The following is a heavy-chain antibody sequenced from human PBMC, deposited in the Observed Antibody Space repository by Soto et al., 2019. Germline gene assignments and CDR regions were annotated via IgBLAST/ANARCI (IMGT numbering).Heavy chain of an antibody. D-gene: IGHD3-16*01. CDR3: ANRGDRSTPLR. V-gene: IGHV2-5*01. CDR1: GFSLSTSGVG. Sequence: SGRTLVNPPRTRTLTCTFSGFSLSTSGVGGGWIGQPPGKALEWLALIYSNDDKRHSPSLKSRLTINNDASKNQVVLTMTNLVPVDTATYYCANRGDRSTPLRWARGTL. CDR2: IYSNDDK. J-gene: IGHJ4*02.